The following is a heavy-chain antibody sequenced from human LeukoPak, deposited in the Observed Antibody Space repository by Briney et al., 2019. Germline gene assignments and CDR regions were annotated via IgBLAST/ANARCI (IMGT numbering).Heavy chain of an antibody. CDR2: IYYSGST. CDR3: ARVVGVGATFGHYFDY. Sequence: SETLSLTCAVYGGSFSGYYRSWIRQPPGKGLEWIGYIYYSGSTNYNPSLKSRVTISVDTSKNQFSLKLSSVTAADTAVYYCARVVGVGATFGHYFDYWGQGTLVTVSS. J-gene: IGHJ4*02. D-gene: IGHD1-26*01. CDR1: GGSFSGYY. V-gene: IGHV4-59*01.